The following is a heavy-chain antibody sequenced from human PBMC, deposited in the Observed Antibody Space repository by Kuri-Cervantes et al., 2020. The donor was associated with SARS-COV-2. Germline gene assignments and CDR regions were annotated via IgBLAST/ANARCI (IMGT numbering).Heavy chain of an antibody. CDR1: GYTFTSYY. D-gene: IGHD4-17*01. V-gene: IGHV1-69*05. CDR3: ARGYGDQPYEYDAFDI. CDR2: IIPIFGTA. Sequence: SVKVSCKASGYTFTSYYMHWVRQAPGQGLEWMGGIIPIFGTANYAQKFQGRVTITTDESTSTAYMELSSLRSEDTAVYYCARGYGDQPYEYDAFDIWGQGTMVTVSS. J-gene: IGHJ3*02.